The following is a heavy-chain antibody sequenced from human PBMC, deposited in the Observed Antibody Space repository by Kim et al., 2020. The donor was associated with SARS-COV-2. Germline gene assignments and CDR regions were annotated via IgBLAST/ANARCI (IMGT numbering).Heavy chain of an antibody. D-gene: IGHD1-26*01. Sequence: IYYADSVKGRFTISRDNAKNSLYLQMNSLRAEDTAVYYCASPSEAGMDVWGQGTTVTVSS. J-gene: IGHJ6*02. CDR2: I. V-gene: IGHV3-21*01. CDR3: ASPSEAGMDV.